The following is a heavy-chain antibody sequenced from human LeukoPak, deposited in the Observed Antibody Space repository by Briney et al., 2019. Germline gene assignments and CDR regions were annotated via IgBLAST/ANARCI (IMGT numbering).Heavy chain of an antibody. CDR2: IIGSSGAT. J-gene: IGHJ4*01. Sequence: GGSLRLSCAASGFTFNDYAMSWVRQSPETGLEWVSIIIGSSGATVYADSVKGRFTISRDISKNTLYLQMNNLRVEDTAVYYCVKGAYDYIEVAYFDFWGQGILVTVSS. CDR1: GFTFNDYA. V-gene: IGHV3-23*01. D-gene: IGHD5-12*01. CDR3: VKGAYDYIEVAYFDF.